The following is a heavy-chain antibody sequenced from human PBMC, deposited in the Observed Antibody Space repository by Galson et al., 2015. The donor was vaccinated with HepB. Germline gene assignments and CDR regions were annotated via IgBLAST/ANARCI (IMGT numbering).Heavy chain of an antibody. CDR1: GYMFTPYY. V-gene: IGHV1-46*01. D-gene: IGHD3-22*01. CDR2: INPTGGST. J-gene: IGHJ3*02. Sequence: SVKVSCKASGYMFTPYYIHWVRQAPAQGLEWMGIINPTGGSTNYAQKFQGRVTMTSDTSTSTVYMELSSPRSGDTAVYYCARGRSSGYFDAFDIWGQGTMVTVSS. CDR3: ARGRSSGYFDAFDI.